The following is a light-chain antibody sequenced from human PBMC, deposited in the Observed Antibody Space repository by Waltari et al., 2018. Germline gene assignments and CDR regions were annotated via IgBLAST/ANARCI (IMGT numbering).Light chain of an antibody. J-gene: IGLJ2*01. Sequence: SSELTQDPAVSVALGQTVRITCQGDSLRSYYASWYQQKPGQAPVLVIYGKNNRPSGIPDRFSGSSSGNTASLTITGAQAEDEADYYCNSRDSSGNPLIGGGTNLTVL. CDR2: GKN. CDR1: SLRSYY. V-gene: IGLV3-19*01. CDR3: NSRDSSGNPL.